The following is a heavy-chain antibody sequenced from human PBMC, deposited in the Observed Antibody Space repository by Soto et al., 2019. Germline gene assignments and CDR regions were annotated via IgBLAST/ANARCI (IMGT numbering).Heavy chain of an antibody. J-gene: IGHJ4*02. D-gene: IGHD6-13*01. Sequence: QVQLVESGGGVVQPGRYLRLSCAASGFTFSSYGMHWVCQAPGKGLEWVAVISYDGSNKYYADSVKGRFTISRDNSQKTLYLHMTSMRADDTAVYYWAKDGLDSSSWYGHVPAFWGQGTLVTVSS. V-gene: IGHV3-30*18. CDR2: ISYDGSNK. CDR1: GFTFSSYG. CDR3: AKDGLDSSSWYGHVPAF.